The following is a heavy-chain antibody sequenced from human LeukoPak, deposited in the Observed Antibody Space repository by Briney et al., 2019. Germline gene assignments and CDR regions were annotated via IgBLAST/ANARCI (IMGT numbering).Heavy chain of an antibody. Sequence: PSETLSLTCTVSGGSISSYYWSWIRQPPGKGLEWIGYIYYSGSTNYNPSLKSRVTISVDTSKNQFSLKLSSVTAADTAVYYCARGSSSSDPGASDIWGQGTMVTVSS. J-gene: IGHJ3*02. CDR1: GGSISSYY. D-gene: IGHD6-6*01. CDR2: IYYSGST. V-gene: IGHV4-59*01. CDR3: ARGSSSSDPGASDI.